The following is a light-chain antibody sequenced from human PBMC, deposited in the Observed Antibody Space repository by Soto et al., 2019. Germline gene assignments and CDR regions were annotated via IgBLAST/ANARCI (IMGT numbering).Light chain of an antibody. CDR3: QQYNNWPPWT. CDR1: QSVSSN. J-gene: IGKJ1*01. CDR2: GAS. Sequence: EIVMTQSPATLSVSPGERATLSCRASQSVSSNLAWYQQKPGQAPRRLIYGASTRATGIPARFSGSGSGTAFTPTISSLQSEDFAVYYCQQYNNWPPWTFGQGTKVEIK. V-gene: IGKV3-15*01.